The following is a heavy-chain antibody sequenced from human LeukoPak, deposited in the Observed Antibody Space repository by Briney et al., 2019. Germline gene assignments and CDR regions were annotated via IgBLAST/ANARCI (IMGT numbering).Heavy chain of an antibody. D-gene: IGHD4-17*01. CDR3: ARAYGDQGDDY. J-gene: IGHJ4*02. Sequence: ASVKVSCKASGYTFANFHMHWVRQAPGQGLEWMGVFNPSGGSTNYAQRFQGRVTMTRDTSTSTVYMELSSLRSEDTAVYYCARAYGDQGDDYWGQGTLVTVSS. CDR1: GYTFANFH. V-gene: IGHV1-46*01. CDR2: FNPSGGST.